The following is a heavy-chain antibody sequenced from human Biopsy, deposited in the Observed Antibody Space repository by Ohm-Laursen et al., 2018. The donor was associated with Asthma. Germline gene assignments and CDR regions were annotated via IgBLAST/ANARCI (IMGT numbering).Heavy chain of an antibody. CDR1: GFTFSSYS. J-gene: IGHJ4*02. Sequence: SLRLSCAASGFTFSSYSMNWVRQAPGKGLEWVSYISSSSSTICYADSVKGRFTISRDNAKNSLYLQMNSLRDEDTAVYYCARFKRGYSYGYAGVFDYWGQGTLVTVSS. V-gene: IGHV3-48*02. CDR2: ISSSSSTI. CDR3: ARFKRGYSYGYAGVFDY. D-gene: IGHD5-18*01.